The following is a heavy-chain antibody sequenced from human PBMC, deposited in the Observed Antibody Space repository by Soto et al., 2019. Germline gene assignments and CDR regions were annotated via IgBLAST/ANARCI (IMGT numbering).Heavy chain of an antibody. CDR2: ISSDGSRN. CDR1: GFTFSSYE. Sequence: QVQLVESGGGVVQPGRSLRVSCAASGFTFSSYEMHWVRQAPGKGLEWVAFISSDGSRNSYADSVKGRFNISRDNSNNAVYLQMNNLRVEDTALYYCAKGRGYGGDFGYGGFDVWGQGTMVIVSS. D-gene: IGHD2-21*02. V-gene: IGHV3-30*18. J-gene: IGHJ3*01. CDR3: AKGRGYGGDFGYGGFDV.